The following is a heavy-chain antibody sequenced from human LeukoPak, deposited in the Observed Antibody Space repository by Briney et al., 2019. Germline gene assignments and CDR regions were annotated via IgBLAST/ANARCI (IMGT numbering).Heavy chain of an antibody. J-gene: IGHJ4*02. CDR3: ARGPVSGFDY. CDR2: INPNSGGT. CDR1: GYTFTGYY. V-gene: IGHV1-2*02. D-gene: IGHD3-16*01. Sequence: GASVKVSCKTSGYTFTGYYMHWVRQAPGQGLEWMGWINPNSGGTNYAQKFQGRVTITADKSTSTAYMELSSLRSEDTAVYYCARGPVSGFDYWGQGTLVTVSS.